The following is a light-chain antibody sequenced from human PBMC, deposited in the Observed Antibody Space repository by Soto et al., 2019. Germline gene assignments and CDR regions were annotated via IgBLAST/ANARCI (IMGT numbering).Light chain of an antibody. CDR1: SSDVGGYNY. CDR2: DVN. J-gene: IGLJ1*01. Sequence: QSALTQPRSVSGSPGQSVTISCTGTSSDVGGYNYGSWYQQHPGKAPKLMIYDVNKRPSGVPDRFSGSKFGNTASLTISGLQAEDEADYYCCAYAGSYPLVFGAGTKLTVL. V-gene: IGLV2-11*01. CDR3: CAYAGSYPLV.